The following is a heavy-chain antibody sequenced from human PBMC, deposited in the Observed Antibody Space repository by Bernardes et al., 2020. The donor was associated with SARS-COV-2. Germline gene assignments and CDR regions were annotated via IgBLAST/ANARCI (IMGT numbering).Heavy chain of an antibody. V-gene: IGHV3-21*01. CDR1: GFTFSSYS. CDR3: ARDSRKDYDSSGYFDY. J-gene: IGHJ4*02. Sequence: GGSLRLSCAASGFTFSSYSMNWVRQAPGKGLEWVSSISSSSSYIYYADSVKGRFTISRDNAKNSLYLQMNSLRAEDTAVYYCARDSRKDYDSSGYFDYWGQGTLVTVSS. CDR2: ISSSSSYI. D-gene: IGHD3-22*01.